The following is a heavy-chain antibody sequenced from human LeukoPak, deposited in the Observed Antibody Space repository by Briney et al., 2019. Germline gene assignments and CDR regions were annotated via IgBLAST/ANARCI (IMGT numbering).Heavy chain of an antibody. D-gene: IGHD6-6*01. CDR2: IDSDGSTT. V-gene: IGHV3-74*01. CDR1: GFTFSSNC. J-gene: IGHJ4*02. CDR3: VAIVAARPR. Sequence: GGSLRLSCAASGFTFSSNCMHWVRQAPGNGLVWISRIDSDGSTTNFADSVKGRFTISRDNSKNTLYLQMTSLRAEDTGVYHCVAIVAARPRWGQGTLVTVSS.